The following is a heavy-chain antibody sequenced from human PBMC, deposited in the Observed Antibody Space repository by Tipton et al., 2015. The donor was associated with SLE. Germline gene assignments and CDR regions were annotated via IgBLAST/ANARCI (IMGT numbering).Heavy chain of an antibody. V-gene: IGHV4-59*07. CDR3: ARYGDDYGDNAHALET. J-gene: IGHJ3*02. D-gene: IGHD4-17*01. CDR1: ADSFTHYH. Sequence: TLSLTCTVSADSFTHYHWSWIRQSPGKGLEWIGYVYFDGSTNYNPSLKSRVTISVDTSKNQFSLKLKSVSAADTAVYYCARYGDDYGDNAHALETWGQGTLVIVSA. CDR2: VYFDGST.